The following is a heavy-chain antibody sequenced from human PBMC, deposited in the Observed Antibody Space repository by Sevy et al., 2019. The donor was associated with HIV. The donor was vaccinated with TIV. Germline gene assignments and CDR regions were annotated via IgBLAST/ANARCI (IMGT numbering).Heavy chain of an antibody. D-gene: IGHD2-15*01. CDR1: GYTFITYR. Sequence: ASVKVSCKVSGYTFITYRITWVRQAPGQGLEWMGGISPHNGDTNYEQKLQGRVTMITDTSANTAYMEVRGLRYDDTAVYYCARVYCSGGRCYSLAYWGQGTLVTVSS. CDR3: ARVYCSGGRCYSLAY. CDR2: ISPHNGDT. J-gene: IGHJ4*02. V-gene: IGHV1-18*01.